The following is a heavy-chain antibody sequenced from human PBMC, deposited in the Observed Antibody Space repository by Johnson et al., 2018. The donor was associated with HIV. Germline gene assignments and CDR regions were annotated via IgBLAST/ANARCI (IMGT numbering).Heavy chain of an antibody. CDR3: AKVAVATAAGGVALDI. CDR1: GFTFSNYG. Sequence: VQLVESGGGLVQPGRSLRLSCAASGFTFSNYGMHWVRQAPGKGLEWVAVTWFDGSNKYYSDSVKGRFTISRDNSKSTLYLQMNSLRAEDTAVYYCAKVAVATAAGGVALDIWGPGTMVIVSS. V-gene: IGHV3-33*06. J-gene: IGHJ3*02. CDR2: TWFDGSNK. D-gene: IGHD6-13*01.